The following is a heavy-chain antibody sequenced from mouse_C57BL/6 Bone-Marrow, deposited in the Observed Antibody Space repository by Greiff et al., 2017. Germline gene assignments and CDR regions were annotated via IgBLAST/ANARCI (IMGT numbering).Heavy chain of an antibody. CDR2: INPNYGTT. D-gene: IGHD1-3*01. V-gene: IGHV1-39*01. CDR1: GYSFTDYN. J-gene: IGHJ4*01. Sequence: EVQLQQSGPELVKPGASVKISCKASGYSFTDYNMNWVKQRHGQSLEWIGEINPNYGTTSYNQKFKGKATLTVDQSSSTAYMQLNSLTSEDSAVYYCARGSEDDDARDYGGRGTGVTVSS. CDR3: ARGSEDDDARDY.